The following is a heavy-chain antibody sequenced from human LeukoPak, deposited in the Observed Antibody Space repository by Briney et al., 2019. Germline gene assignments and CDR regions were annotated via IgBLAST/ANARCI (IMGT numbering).Heavy chain of an antibody. CDR2: ISAYNGNT. D-gene: IGHD3-10*01. CDR1: GYTFTSYG. J-gene: IGHJ3*02. V-gene: IGHV1-18*01. CDR3: ARGAVLLWFGELVGAFDI. Sequence: ASVKVSCKASGYTFTSYGISWVRQAPGQGLERMGWISAYNGNTNYAKKLQGRVTMTTDTSTSTAYMELRSLRSDDTAVYYCARGAVLLWFGELVGAFDIWGQGTMVTVSS.